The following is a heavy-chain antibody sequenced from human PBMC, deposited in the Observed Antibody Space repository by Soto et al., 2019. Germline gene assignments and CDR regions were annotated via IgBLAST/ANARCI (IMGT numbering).Heavy chain of an antibody. CDR2: INPNSGGT. Sequence: QVQLVQSGAEVKKPGASVKVSCKASGYTFTGYYMHWVRQAPGQGLEWMGWINPNSGGTNYAQKFHGLVTMTRDTAISTAYMELSKLRSDDTAVYYCARVTTPARYCSGGSCYSPFDYWGQGNLVTVSS. D-gene: IGHD2-15*01. J-gene: IGHJ4*02. CDR1: GYTFTGYY. V-gene: IGHV1-2*04. CDR3: ARVTTPARYCSGGSCYSPFDY.